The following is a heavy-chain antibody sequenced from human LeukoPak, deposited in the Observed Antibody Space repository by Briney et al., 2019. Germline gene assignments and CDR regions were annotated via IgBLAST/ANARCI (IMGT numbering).Heavy chain of an antibody. J-gene: IGHJ3*02. CDR1: GFTFSSYS. D-gene: IGHD2-8*02. CDR2: INQDGSEK. Sequence: GGSLRLSCEASGFTFSSYSMNWVRQAPGKGLEWVANINQDGSEKYYVDSVKGRFTISRDNAKNSVYLQMNSLRVEDTAVYYCAGAWSRVDGFDIWGQGTMVTVSS. V-gene: IGHV3-7*01. CDR3: AGAWSRVDGFDI.